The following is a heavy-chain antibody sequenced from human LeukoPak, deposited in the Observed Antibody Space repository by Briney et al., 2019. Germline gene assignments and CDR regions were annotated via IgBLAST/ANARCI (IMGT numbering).Heavy chain of an antibody. CDR3: ARGRGPPYNWNDVPYRQKYYFDY. D-gene: IGHD1-20*01. CDR2: IKQDGSEK. J-gene: IGHJ4*02. Sequence: GGSLRLSCAASGFTFSSYWMSWVRQAPGKGLEWVANIKQDGSEKYYVDSVKGRFTISRDNAKNSLYLQMNSLRAEDTAVYYCARGRGPPYNWNDVPYRQKYYFDYWGQGTLVTVSS. CDR1: GFTFSSYW. V-gene: IGHV3-7*01.